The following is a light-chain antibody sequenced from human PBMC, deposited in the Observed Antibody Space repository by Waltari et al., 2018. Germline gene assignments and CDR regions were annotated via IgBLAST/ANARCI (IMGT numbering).Light chain of an antibody. Sequence: FGCYQQKPGQAPGPLRFGASTTATGIPDRFSGSRAGTDFSLTISRLEPDDFAVYYCQHYLRVPVTFGQGTTVEI. CDR3: QHYLRVPVT. CDR2: GAS. V-gene: IGKV3-20*01. J-gene: IGKJ1*01.